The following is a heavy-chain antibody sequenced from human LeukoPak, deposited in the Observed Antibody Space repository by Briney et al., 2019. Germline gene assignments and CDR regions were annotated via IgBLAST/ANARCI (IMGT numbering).Heavy chain of an antibody. D-gene: IGHD3-9*01. J-gene: IGHJ5*02. V-gene: IGHV3-30*18. CDR3: AKGARVGYDILTGLFDP. CDR2: ISYDGSNK. CDR1: GFTFSSYG. Sequence: PGRSLRLSCAASGFTFSSYGMHWVRQAPGKGLEWVAVISYDGSNKYYADSVKGRFTISRDNSKNTLYLQMSSLRAEDTAVYYCAKGARVGYDILTGLFDPWGQGTLVTVSS.